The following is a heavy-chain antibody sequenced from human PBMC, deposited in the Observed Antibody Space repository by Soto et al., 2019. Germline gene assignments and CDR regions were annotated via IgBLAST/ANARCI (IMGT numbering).Heavy chain of an antibody. J-gene: IGHJ6*02. D-gene: IGHD3-22*01. CDR1: GFTFSSYG. Sequence: GGSLRLSCAASGFTFSSYGMHWVRQAPGKGLEWVAVISYDGSNKYYADSVKGRFTISRDNSKNTLYLQMNSLRAEDTAVYYCAKDPQYYDSSGYYPPGATDYYYGMDVWGQGTTVTVSS. CDR3: AKDPQYYDSSGYYPPGATDYYYGMDV. CDR2: ISYDGSNK. V-gene: IGHV3-30*18.